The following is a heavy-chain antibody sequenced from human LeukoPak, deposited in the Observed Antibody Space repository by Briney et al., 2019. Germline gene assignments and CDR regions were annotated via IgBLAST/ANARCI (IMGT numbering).Heavy chain of an antibody. J-gene: IGHJ4*02. V-gene: IGHV3-43*02. CDR3: ARDNTGSYEY. CDR1: GFTFGDYD. Sequence: GGSLRLSCAASGFTFGDYDMHWVRQAPGKGLEWVSLIRADGATTRYTDSVKGRFTISRDNSKDSLYLQMNSLRTEDTALYYCARDNTGSYEYWGQGTLVTVSS. D-gene: IGHD1-26*01. CDR2: IRADGATT.